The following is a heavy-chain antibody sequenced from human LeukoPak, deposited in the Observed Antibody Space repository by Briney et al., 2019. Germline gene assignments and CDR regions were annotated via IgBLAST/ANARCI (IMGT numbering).Heavy chain of an antibody. V-gene: IGHV4-34*01. CDR3: ARGGALHRGLVVPAAPPSGYFQH. Sequence: SETLSLTCAVYGGSFSGYYWSWIRQPPGKGLEWIGEINHSGSTNYNPSLKCRVTISVDTSKNQFSLKLSSVTAADTAVYYCARGGALHRGLVVPAAPPSGYFQHWGQGTLVTVSS. CDR2: INHSGST. J-gene: IGHJ1*01. CDR1: GGSFSGYY. D-gene: IGHD2-2*01.